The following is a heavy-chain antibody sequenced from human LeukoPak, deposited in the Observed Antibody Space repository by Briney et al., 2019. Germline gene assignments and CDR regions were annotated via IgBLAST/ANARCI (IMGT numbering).Heavy chain of an antibody. CDR2: INHSGTS. CDR1: GESFSGHS. J-gene: IGHJ6*02. V-gene: IGHV4-34*01. CDR3: ARPSQFQLVHSATDYYYYGLDV. Sequence: SKTLPLTCAVYGESFSGHSCSWIRQPPGKGLEWIGEINHSGTSNINPSLKSRVTMSVDTSRNQFSLRLTSVTAADTAEYYCARPSQFQLVHSATDYYYYGLDVWGQGTTVTVSS. D-gene: IGHD6-13*01.